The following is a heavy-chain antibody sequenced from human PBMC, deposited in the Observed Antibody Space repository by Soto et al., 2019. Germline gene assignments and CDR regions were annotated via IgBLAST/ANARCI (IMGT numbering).Heavy chain of an antibody. D-gene: IGHD3-22*01. Sequence: GGSLRLSCAASGFTFSNFWMSWVRQAPGKGLEWVANIKEDASGQYYVDSVKGRFTISRDNAKNSLYLQMNSLRAEDTAVYYCARVDSSGYYIYWGQGTLVTVSS. V-gene: IGHV3-7*01. CDR2: IKEDASGQ. J-gene: IGHJ4*02. CDR3: ARVDSSGYYIY. CDR1: GFTFSNFW.